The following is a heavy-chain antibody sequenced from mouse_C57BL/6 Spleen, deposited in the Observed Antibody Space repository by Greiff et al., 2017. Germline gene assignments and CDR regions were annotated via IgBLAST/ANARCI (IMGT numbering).Heavy chain of an antibody. J-gene: IGHJ2*01. CDR2: IDPSDSYT. V-gene: IGHV1-50*01. CDR1: GYTFTSYW. CDR3: AHYYGSSSGYFDY. D-gene: IGHD1-1*01. Sequence: VQLQQPGAELVKPGASVKLSCKASGYTFTSYWMQWVKQRPGQGLGWIGEIDPSDSYTNYNQKFKGKATLTVDTSSSTAYMQLSSLTSEDSAVYYCAHYYGSSSGYFDYWGQGTTLTVSS.